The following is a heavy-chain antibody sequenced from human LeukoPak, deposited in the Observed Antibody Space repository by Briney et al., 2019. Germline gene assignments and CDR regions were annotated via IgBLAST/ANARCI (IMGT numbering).Heavy chain of an antibody. CDR3: ASLRSSY. J-gene: IGHJ4*02. CDR2: IRQDGGEA. CDR1: GFTFSDYW. Sequence: GGSLRLSCAASGFTFSDYWMTWVRQAPGKGREWLANIRQDGGEAFYVDSMKGRFTISRDNAKNSLYLQMSSLRDEDTAVYYCASLRSSYWGQGTLVTVSS. V-gene: IGHV3-7*01.